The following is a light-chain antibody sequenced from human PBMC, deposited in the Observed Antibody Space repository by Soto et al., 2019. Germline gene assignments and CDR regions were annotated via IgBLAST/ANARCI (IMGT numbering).Light chain of an antibody. CDR2: SNN. CDR1: SSNIGSNT. Sequence: QSVLTQPPSASGTPGQRVTISCSGSSSNIGSNTVNWYQQLPGTAPKLLIYSNNQRPSGVPDRFSGSKSGTSASLAISGLQSECEADYYCAAWDDSLNGLLFGGGTKLTVL. V-gene: IGLV1-44*01. J-gene: IGLJ2*01. CDR3: AAWDDSLNGLL.